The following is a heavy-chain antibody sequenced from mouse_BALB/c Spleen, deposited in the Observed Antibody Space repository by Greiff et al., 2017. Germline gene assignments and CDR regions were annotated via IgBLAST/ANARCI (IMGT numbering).Heavy chain of an antibody. CDR3: AKGGPCDGKDWFAY. V-gene: IGHV3-2*02. J-gene: IGHJ3*01. CDR1: GFSITSDYA. CDR2: ISYSGST. D-gene: IGHD2-1*01. Sequence: EVQLMESGPGLVKPSQSLSLSCTVTGFSITSDYAWYLIRQFPGNLLECMGYISYSGSTIYNPTLKSRISITRDTSKNQFFLQLKSVTTEDTATYSCAKGGPCDGKDWFAYWGQGTLVTVSA.